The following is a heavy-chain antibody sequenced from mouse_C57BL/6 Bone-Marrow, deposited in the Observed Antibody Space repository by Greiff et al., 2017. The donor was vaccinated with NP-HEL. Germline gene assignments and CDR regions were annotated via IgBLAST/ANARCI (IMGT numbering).Heavy chain of an antibody. Sequence: VQLKESGGDLVKPGGSLKLSCAASGFTFSSYGMSWVRQTPDKRLEWVATISSGGSYTYYPASVRWRFPISRDHAKNTLYLQMSSLKSEDTAMNYCARRRISSVVAPLDYWGQGTTLTVSS. V-gene: IGHV5-6*01. CDR1: GFTFSSYG. D-gene: IGHD1-1*01. J-gene: IGHJ2*01. CDR3: ARRRISSVVAPLDY. CDR2: ISSGGSYT.